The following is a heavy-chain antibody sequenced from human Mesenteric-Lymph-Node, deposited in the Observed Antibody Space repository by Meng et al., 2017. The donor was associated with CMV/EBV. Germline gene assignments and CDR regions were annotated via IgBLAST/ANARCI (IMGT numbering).Heavy chain of an antibody. J-gene: IGHJ4*02. V-gene: IGHV3-21*01. Sequence: GGSLRLSCAASGFTFSSNSMSWVRQAPGKGLEWVSSISYSSAYIYYADSVKGRFTISRDNAKNSLFLQMNSLRTEDTAVYYCASPYTALGTDYRGQGTLVTVSS. CDR2: ISYSSAYI. CDR3: ASPYTALGTDY. CDR1: GFTFSSNS. D-gene: IGHD5-18*01.